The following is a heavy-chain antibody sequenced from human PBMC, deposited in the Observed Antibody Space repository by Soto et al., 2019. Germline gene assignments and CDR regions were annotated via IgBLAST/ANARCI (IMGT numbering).Heavy chain of an antibody. CDR1: GFIFSNSA. CDR3: AAVPSPVTSQYYFDY. J-gene: IGHJ4*02. D-gene: IGHD4-17*01. Sequence: QMQLVQSGPEVKRPGTSVTVSCKASGFIFSNSAVQWVRQARGQRLEWIGWIVVGSGNTNYAQKFQGRVTITRDMSTSTADMELSSLRSEDTAVYYCAAVPSPVTSQYYFDYWGQGTLLTVSS. CDR2: IVVGSGNT. V-gene: IGHV1-58*01.